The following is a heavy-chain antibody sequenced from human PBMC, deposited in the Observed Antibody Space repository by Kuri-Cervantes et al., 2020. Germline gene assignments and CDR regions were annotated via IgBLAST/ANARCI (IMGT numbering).Heavy chain of an antibody. D-gene: IGHD3-3*01. CDR2: INPNSGGT. V-gene: IGHV1-2*02. Sequence: ASVKVSCKASGYTFTGYYMHWVRQAPGQGLEWMVWINPNSGGTNYAQKFQGRVTMTRDTSIGTAYMELSRLRSDDTAVYYCARDGVARYYDFWSGYYYLAGHDYYFDYWGQGTLVTVSS. CDR3: ARDGVARYYDFWSGYYYLAGHDYYFDY. CDR1: GYTFTGYY. J-gene: IGHJ4*02.